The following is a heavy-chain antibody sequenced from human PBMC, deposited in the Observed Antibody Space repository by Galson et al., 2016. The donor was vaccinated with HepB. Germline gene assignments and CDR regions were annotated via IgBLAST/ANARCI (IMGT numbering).Heavy chain of an antibody. CDR3: ARGWLQSSFGF. CDR2: TYYTSKWNN. D-gene: IGHD5-24*01. J-gene: IGHJ4*02. CDR1: GDSVSSNSGA. Sequence: CAISGDSVSSNSGAWDWIRQSPSRGLEWLGRTYYTSKWNNDYAVSVKTRITINPATSKNQVSLQLTSVTPEDTAVYYCARGWLQSSFGFWGQGTLVTVSS. V-gene: IGHV6-1*01.